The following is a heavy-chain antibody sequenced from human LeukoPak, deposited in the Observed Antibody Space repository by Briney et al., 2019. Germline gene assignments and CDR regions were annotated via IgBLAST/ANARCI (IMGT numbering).Heavy chain of an antibody. CDR2: MNPNSGNT. J-gene: IGHJ6*03. V-gene: IGHV1-8*01. CDR1: GYTFTSYD. D-gene: IGHD6-25*01. CDR3: AAGERAADYYYYYMDV. Sequence: ASVKVSCKASGYTFTSYDINWVRQATGQGLEWMGWMNPNSGNTGYAQKFQGRVTMTRNTSISTAYMELSSLRSEDTAVYYCAAGERAADYYYYYMDVWGKGTTVTVSS.